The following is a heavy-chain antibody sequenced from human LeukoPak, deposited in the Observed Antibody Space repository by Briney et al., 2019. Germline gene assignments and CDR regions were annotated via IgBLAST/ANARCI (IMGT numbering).Heavy chain of an antibody. Sequence: PGGSLRLSCAASGFTFNNYAMSWVRQAPGKGLEWVSAISGSSGSTYYADSVKGRFTISRDNSKNTLYLQMNSLRAEDTAVYYCAKFLPTHIVVANYYFDYWGQGTLVTVSS. D-gene: IGHD2-21*01. J-gene: IGHJ4*02. CDR1: GFTFNNYA. V-gene: IGHV3-23*01. CDR3: AKFLPTHIVVANYYFDY. CDR2: ISGSSGST.